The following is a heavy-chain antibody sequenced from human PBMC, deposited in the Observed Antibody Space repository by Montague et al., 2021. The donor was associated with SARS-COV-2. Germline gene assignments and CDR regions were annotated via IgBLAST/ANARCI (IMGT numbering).Heavy chain of an antibody. CDR3: ARDTRIAMLVVVTRYGLDV. J-gene: IGHJ6*02. D-gene: IGHD3-22*01. CDR1: GGSISSSSYY. V-gene: IGHV4-39*07. CDR2: IYYTGST. Sequence: ESLSLTCTVSGGSISSSSYYWGWIRQPPGKGLEWIGSIYYTGSTYYNPSLKSRVTISVDTSKNQFSLKLSSVTAADTAVYYCARDTRIAMLVVVTRYGLDVWGQGTTVTVSS.